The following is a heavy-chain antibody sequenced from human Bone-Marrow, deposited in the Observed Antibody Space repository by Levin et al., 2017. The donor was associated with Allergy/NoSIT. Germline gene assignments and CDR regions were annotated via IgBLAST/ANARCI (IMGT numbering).Heavy chain of an antibody. Sequence: PSETLSLTCTVSGGSISSSSYYWGWIRQPPGKGLEWIGSIYYSGSTYYNPSLKSRVTISVDTSKNQFSLKLSSVTAADTAVYYCARGSSLWDYWGQGTLVTVSS. CDR2: IYYSGST. CDR3: ARGSSLWDY. J-gene: IGHJ4*02. V-gene: IGHV4-39*01. D-gene: IGHD1-26*01. CDR1: GGSISSSSYY.